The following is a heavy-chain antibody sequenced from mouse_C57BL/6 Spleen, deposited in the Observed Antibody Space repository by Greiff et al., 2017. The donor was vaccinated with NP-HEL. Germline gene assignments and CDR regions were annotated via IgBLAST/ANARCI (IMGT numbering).Heavy chain of an antibody. J-gene: IGHJ3*01. D-gene: IGHD1-1*01. Sequence: QVQLQQSGAELVKPGASVKLSCKASGYTFTSYWMHWVKQRPGQGLEWIGMIHPNSGSTNYNEKFKSKATLTVDKSSSTAYRQLSSLTSEDSAVYYCARAPLITPGFAYWGQGTLVTVSA. CDR2: IHPNSGST. CDR3: ARAPLITPGFAY. CDR1: GYTFTSYW. V-gene: IGHV1-64*01.